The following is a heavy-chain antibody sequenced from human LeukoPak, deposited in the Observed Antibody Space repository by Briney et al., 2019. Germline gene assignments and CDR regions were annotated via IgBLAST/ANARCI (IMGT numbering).Heavy chain of an antibody. J-gene: IGHJ4*02. CDR2: ISWDGGST. V-gene: IGHV3-43*01. CDR3: AKFDSSGYLGSDFDY. Sequence: GGSLRLSCAASGFTFDDYTMHWVRQAPGKGLEWVSLISWDGGSTYYADSVKGRFTISRDNSKNSLYLQMNSLRTEDTALYYCAKFDSSGYLGSDFDYWGQGTLVTVSS. D-gene: IGHD3-22*01. CDR1: GFTFDDYT.